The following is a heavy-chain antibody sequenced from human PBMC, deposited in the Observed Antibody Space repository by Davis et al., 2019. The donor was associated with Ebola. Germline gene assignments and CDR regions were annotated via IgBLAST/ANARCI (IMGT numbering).Heavy chain of an antibody. CDR1: GYTFTSYA. CDR2: IIPIFGTA. D-gene: IGHD5-12*01. CDR3: ARVYSGYVDY. Sequence: AASVQVSCKASGYTFTSYAISWVRQAPGQGLEWMGGIIPIFGTANYAQKFQGRVTITADESTSTAYMELSSLRSEDTAVYYCARVYSGYVDYWGQGTLVTVSS. V-gene: IGHV1-69*13. J-gene: IGHJ4*02.